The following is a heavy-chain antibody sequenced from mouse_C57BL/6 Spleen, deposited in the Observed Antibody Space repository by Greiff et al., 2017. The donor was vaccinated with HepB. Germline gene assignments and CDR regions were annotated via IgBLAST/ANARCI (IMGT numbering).Heavy chain of an antibody. CDR1: GFTFSSYS. V-gene: IGHV5-9*01. J-gene: IGHJ4*01. CDR3: ARQRIVHYYAMDY. CDR2: ISGGGGNT. Sequence: EVQRVESGGGLVKPGGSLKLSCAASGFTFSSYSMSWVRQTPEKRLEWVATISGGGGNTYYPDSVKGRFTISRDNAKNTLYLQMSSLRSEDTALYDCARQRIVHYYAMDYWGQGTSVTVSS.